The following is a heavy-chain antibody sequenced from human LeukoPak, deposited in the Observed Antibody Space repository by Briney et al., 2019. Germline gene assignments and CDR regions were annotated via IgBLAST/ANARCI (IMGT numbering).Heavy chain of an antibody. Sequence: GGSLRLSCAASGFTFSDYYMSWIRQAPGKGLEWVSFISSSGSTIYYADSVKGRFSISRDNAKNSLYLQMDSLRAEDTAVYYCARGALAPTVTTYIDYWGQGTLVTVSS. D-gene: IGHD4-11*01. J-gene: IGHJ4*02. V-gene: IGHV3-11*04. CDR2: ISSSGSTI. CDR1: GFTFSDYY. CDR3: ARGALAPTVTTYIDY.